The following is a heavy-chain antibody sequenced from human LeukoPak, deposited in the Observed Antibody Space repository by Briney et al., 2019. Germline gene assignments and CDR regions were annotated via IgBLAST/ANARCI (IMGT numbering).Heavy chain of an antibody. CDR3: ATSNSGPEF. Sequence: GGSLRLSCLASGFTFSSRWMNSVRQAPGKGREWLAIIDKDGSEKNYVDSAKGRFTISRDNARNSLYLQMNSLRAEDTAIYYCATSNSGPEFWGQGTLVTVSS. D-gene: IGHD4-23*01. V-gene: IGHV3-7*01. CDR1: GFTFSSRW. CDR2: IDKDGSEK. J-gene: IGHJ4*02.